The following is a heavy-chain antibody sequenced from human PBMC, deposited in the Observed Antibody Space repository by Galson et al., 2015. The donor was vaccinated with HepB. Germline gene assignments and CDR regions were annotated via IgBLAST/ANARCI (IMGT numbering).Heavy chain of an antibody. Sequence: CAISGDSVSADRAAWNWIRQSPSRGLQWLGRTYYRSKWYIDCAVSVKSRITISPDTSKNQFSLQLNSVIPEDTAVYYCAREGYSSGWPYFNYWGQGNPVTVSS. D-gene: IGHD6-19*01. CDR1: GDSVSADRAA. CDR2: TYYRSKWYI. J-gene: IGHJ4*02. CDR3: AREGYSSGWPYFNY. V-gene: IGHV6-1*01.